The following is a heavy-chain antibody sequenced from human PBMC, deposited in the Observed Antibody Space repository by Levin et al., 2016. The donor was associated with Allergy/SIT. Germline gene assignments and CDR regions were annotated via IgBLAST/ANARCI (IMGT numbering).Heavy chain of an antibody. V-gene: IGHV1-69*13. Sequence: ASVKVSCKASGGAFSSEAISWVRQAPGQGLEWMGGIMPVFGTANYAQKFQGRVTITADETTSTAYMELKTLRSGDTAVYYCASAPRGAYDKDYWGQGTLVIVSS. CDR3: ASAPRGAYDKDY. J-gene: IGHJ4*02. CDR2: IMPVFGTA. CDR1: GGAFSSEA. D-gene: IGHD5-12*01.